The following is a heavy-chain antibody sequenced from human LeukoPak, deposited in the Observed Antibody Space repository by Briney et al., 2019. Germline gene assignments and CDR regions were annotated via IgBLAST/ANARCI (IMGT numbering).Heavy chain of an antibody. CDR3: ASQAAAGTYYYYYGMDV. CDR2: IYYSGST. V-gene: IGHV4-31*03. D-gene: IGHD6-13*01. CDR1: GGSISSGGYY. J-gene: IGHJ6*02. Sequence: SQTLSLTCTVSGGSISSGGYYWSWIRQHPGKGLEWIGYIYYSGSTYYNPSLKSRVTISVDTSKNQFSLKLSSVTAVDTAVYYCASQAAAGTYYYYYGMDVWGQGTTVTVSS.